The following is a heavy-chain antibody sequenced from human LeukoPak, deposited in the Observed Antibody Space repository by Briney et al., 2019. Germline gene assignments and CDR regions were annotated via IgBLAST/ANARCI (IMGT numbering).Heavy chain of an antibody. Sequence: PSETLSLTCTVSGGSISGYYWSWIRQPPGKGLEWIGYIYYSGSTNYNPSLKSRVTISVDTSKNQFSLKLSSVTAADTAVYYCATGRDSSGYYYEYFDYWGQGTLVTVSS. CDR1: GGSISGYY. CDR3: ATGRDSSGYYYEYFDY. J-gene: IGHJ4*02. CDR2: IYYSGST. V-gene: IGHV4-59*08. D-gene: IGHD3-22*01.